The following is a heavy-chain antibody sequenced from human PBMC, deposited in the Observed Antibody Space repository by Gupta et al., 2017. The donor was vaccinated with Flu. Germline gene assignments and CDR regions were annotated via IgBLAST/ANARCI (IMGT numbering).Heavy chain of an antibody. CDR3: TTGISGSYYNDAPNWFDA. V-gene: IGHV3-73*02. CDR2: IRTEVNVYAT. Sequence: EVQLVESGGGLVQPGGSLKLSCAASGFTFSGSAMHWVRQASGKGLEWVGRIRTEVNVYATGYAASVKGRFTISRDDSKNTAYLQMNSLKTDDTAVYYCTTGISGSYYNDAPNWFDAWGQGTLVTVSS. D-gene: IGHD3-10*01. J-gene: IGHJ5*02. CDR1: GFTFSGSA.